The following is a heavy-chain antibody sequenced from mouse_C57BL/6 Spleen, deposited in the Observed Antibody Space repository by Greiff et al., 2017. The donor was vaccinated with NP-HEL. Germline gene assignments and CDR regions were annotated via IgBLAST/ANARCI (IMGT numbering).Heavy chain of an antibody. CDR2: IDPSDSYT. Sequence: QVQLQQPGAELVMPGASVKLSCKASGYTFTSYWMHWVKQRPGQGLEWIGEIDPSDSYTNYNQKFKGKSTLTVDKSSSTAYMQLSSLTSEDSAVYYCAIYDGSLFDYWGQGTTLTVSS. V-gene: IGHV1-69*01. J-gene: IGHJ2*01. CDR3: AIYDGSLFDY. D-gene: IGHD2-3*01. CDR1: GYTFTSYW.